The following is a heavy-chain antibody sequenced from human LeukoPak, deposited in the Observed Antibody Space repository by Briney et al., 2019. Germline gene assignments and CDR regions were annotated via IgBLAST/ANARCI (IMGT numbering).Heavy chain of an antibody. CDR2: ISYDSTNK. CDR1: GFTFSSYA. J-gene: IGHJ4*02. D-gene: IGHD2-15*01. CDR3: AREDKGQIYFDY. V-gene: IGHV3-30-3*01. Sequence: GGSLRLSCAASGFTFSSYAMSWVRQAPGKGLEWVGVISYDSTNKYYADSVKGRFTISRDNSKNTLYLQVDSLRPEDTAVFYCAREDKGQIYFDYWGQGTLVTVSS.